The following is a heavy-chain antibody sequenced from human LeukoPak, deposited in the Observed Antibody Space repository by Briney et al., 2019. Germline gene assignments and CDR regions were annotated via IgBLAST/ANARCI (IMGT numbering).Heavy chain of an antibody. CDR1: GFSFNIYA. J-gene: IGHJ4*02. CDR2: ISGSGSNR. CDR3: ARDFAAGIDY. D-gene: IGHD6-13*01. Sequence: GGSLRLSRAASGFSFNIYAMTWVRQAPGKGLEWVSTISGSGSNRYYANSVKGRFTVSRDNSKNTLYLQMNSLRAEDTAVYYCARDFAAGIDYWGQGTLVTVSS. V-gene: IGHV3-23*01.